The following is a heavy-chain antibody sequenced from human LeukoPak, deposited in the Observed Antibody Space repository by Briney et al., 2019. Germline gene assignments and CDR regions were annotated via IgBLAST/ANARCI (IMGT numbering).Heavy chain of an antibody. D-gene: IGHD3-16*01. V-gene: IGHV3-7*03. CDR2: INHNGNVN. CDR1: GNYW. J-gene: IGHJ6*02. CDR3: ARGGGLGV. Sequence: PGGSLRLSCAASGNYWMHWVRQAPGKGLEGVASINHNGNVNYYVDSVKGRFTISRDNAKNSLYLQMSNLRAEDTAVYFCARGGGLGVWGQGATVTVSS.